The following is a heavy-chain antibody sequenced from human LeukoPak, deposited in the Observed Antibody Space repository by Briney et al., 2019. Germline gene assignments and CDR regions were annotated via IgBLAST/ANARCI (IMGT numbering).Heavy chain of an antibody. J-gene: IGHJ4*02. CDR3: AREIFTYYYDSSGSHFDY. CDR1: GGSISSYY. V-gene: IGHV4-4*07. D-gene: IGHD3-22*01. Sequence: SETLSLTCTVSGGSISSYYWSWIRQPAGKGLEWIGRIYTSGSTNYNPSLKSRVTMSVDTSKNQFSLKLSSVTAADTAVYYCAREIFTYYYDSSGSHFDYWGQGTLVTVSS. CDR2: IYTSGST.